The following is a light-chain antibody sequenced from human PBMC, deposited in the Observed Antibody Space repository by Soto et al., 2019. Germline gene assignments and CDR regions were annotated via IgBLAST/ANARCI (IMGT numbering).Light chain of an antibody. V-gene: IGKV1-5*03. J-gene: IGKJ4*02. CDR2: QAS. Sequence: DIQMTQSPSTLSASVGHTVTITCLARQSISSCLAWYQQKPGKAPNLLIYQASTLQGGVPSRFSGSGSGTVLTLTISSLQPDDFSTYYCQRDNGYLHTCGGGTKVDIK. CDR1: QSISSC. CDR3: QRDNGYLHT.